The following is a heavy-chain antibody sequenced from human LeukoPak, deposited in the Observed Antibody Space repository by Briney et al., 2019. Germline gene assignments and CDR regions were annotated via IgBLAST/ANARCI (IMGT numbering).Heavy chain of an antibody. D-gene: IGHD3-22*01. CDR1: GYTFTSYG. J-gene: IGHJ4*02. V-gene: IGHV1-18*01. Sequence: ASVKVSCKASGYTFTSYGISWARQAPGQGLEWMGWISAYNGNTNYAQNLQGRVTLTTDTSTSTAYMELSSLRSDDTAVYYCARSFYDDSGYSAWFNWGQGTLVTVSS. CDR3: ARSFYDDSGYSAWFN. CDR2: ISAYNGNT.